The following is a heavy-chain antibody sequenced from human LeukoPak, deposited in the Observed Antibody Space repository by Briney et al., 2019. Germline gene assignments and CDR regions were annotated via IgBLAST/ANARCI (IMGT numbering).Heavy chain of an antibody. CDR3: ARTWNASSWLDP. V-gene: IGHV4-39*07. CDR2: IFYSGST. J-gene: IGHJ5*02. CDR1: SGSISTSNYY. Sequence: YPSETLSLTCTVSSGSISTSNYYWGWVRQPPGKALEWIGNIFYSGSTYYSPSLKSRVTISVDTSKNQFSLKLSSVTAADTAVYYCARTWNASSWLDPWGQGTLVTVSS. D-gene: IGHD1-1*01.